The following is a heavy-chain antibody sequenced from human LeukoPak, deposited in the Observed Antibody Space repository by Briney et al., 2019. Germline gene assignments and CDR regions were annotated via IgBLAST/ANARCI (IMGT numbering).Heavy chain of an antibody. D-gene: IGHD5-12*01. CDR1: GYTFTSYG. CDR3: ARALVAGEFDY. CDR2: ISTFSGNT. Sequence: ASVTVSCKASGYTFTSYGISWVRQAPGQGLEWMGWISTFSGNTNYAQKLQVRVTMTTDTSTSTAYMELRSLSSDDTAAYYCARALVAGEFDYWGQGTLVTVSS. J-gene: IGHJ4*02. V-gene: IGHV1-18*01.